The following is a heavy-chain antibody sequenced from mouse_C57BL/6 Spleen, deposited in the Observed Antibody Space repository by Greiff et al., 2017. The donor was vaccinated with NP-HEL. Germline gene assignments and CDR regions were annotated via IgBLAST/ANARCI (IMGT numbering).Heavy chain of an antibody. CDR2: IRNKANGYTT. CDR3: ARYGDVGFAY. Sequence: EVMLVESGGGLVQPGGSLSLSCAASGFTFTDYYMSWVRQPPGKALEWLGFIRNKANGYTTEYSASVKGRFTISRDNSQSILYLQMNALRAEDSATYYCARYGDVGFAYWGQGTLVTVSA. V-gene: IGHV7-3*01. D-gene: IGHD3-3*01. J-gene: IGHJ3*01. CDR1: GFTFTDYY.